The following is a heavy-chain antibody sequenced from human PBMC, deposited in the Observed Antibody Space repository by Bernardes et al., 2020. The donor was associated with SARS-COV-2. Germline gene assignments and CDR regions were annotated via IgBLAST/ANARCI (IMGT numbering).Heavy chain of an antibody. Sequence: SETLSLTCTVSGGSVISGSYYWSWIRQPPGKGLEWMGYIFYSGSTNYDSSLKSRVTISVDTSKNQFSLQLSSVTAADTAAYYCARALHGTAFDYWGQGNLVIVSS. V-gene: IGHV4-61*01. CDR2: IFYSGST. J-gene: IGHJ4*02. CDR3: ARALHGTAFDY. CDR1: GGSVISGSYY. D-gene: IGHD6-13*01.